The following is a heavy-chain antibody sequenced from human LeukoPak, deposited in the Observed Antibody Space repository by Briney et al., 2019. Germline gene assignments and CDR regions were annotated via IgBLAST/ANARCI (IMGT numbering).Heavy chain of an antibody. J-gene: IGHJ4*02. D-gene: IGHD3-22*01. Sequence: ASVKVSCKASGYTYTSYGISWVPQAPGQRLEWIGWISAYNGNTNYAQKLQGRVTMTTDTSTSTAYMELRSLRSDDTAVYYCARDKGSGGYSAHDYWGQGTLVTVSS. V-gene: IGHV1-18*01. CDR2: ISAYNGNT. CDR3: ARDKGSGGYSAHDY. CDR1: GYTYTSYG.